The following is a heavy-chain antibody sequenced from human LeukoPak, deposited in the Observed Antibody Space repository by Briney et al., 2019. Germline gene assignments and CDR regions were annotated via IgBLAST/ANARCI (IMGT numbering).Heavy chain of an antibody. D-gene: IGHD2-8*01. CDR1: GFTFTNAW. Sequence: GGSLRLSCAASGFTFTNAWMSWXXQXPGEXLXXXXXXXXXXXXXTTDYAAPVKGRFXISRDDSKNTMYLQINSLTIEDTAVYXCTTDASTYCANGVCYTGGNFDYWGRGTLVTVSS. CDR2: XXXXXXXXTT. J-gene: IGHJ4*02. V-gene: IGHV3-15*01. CDR3: TTDASTYCANGVCYTGGNFDY.